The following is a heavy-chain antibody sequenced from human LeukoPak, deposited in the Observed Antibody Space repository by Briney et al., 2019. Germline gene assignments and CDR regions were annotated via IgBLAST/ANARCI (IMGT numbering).Heavy chain of an antibody. J-gene: IGHJ6*03. Sequence: GASVKVSFKASGYTFTGCYLHWVRQAPGHGLEWMGWINPSSGGAKYAQNFQGRVIITTDTSISTAYMELSSLRSDDTAVYYCARSSLPTYYHFYYYMDVWGKGSTVTVSS. CDR3: ARSSLPTYYHFYYYMDV. CDR2: INPSSGGA. V-gene: IGHV1-2*02. CDR1: GYTFTGCY. D-gene: IGHD3-10*01.